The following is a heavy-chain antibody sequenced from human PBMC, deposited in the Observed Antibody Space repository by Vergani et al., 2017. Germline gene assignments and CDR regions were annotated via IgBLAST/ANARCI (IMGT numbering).Heavy chain of an antibody. CDR3: SRKNRPKFAGDFEY. CDR2: IYTSGTT. D-gene: IGHD2-21*01. CDR1: GGSISSGNYY. J-gene: IGHJ4*02. Sequence: QVQLQESGPGLVKPSQTLSLTCTVSGGSISSGNYYWSWIRQSAGKGLEWIGRIYTSGTTKYSPSLKGRVTISVDTSKNQFSLSLSSVTAADTAVYYCSRKNRPKFAGDFEYWGQGTLFTVPS. V-gene: IGHV4-61*02.